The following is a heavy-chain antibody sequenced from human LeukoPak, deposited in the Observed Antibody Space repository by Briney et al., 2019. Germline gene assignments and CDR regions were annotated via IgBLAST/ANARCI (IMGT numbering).Heavy chain of an antibody. J-gene: IGHJ4*02. Sequence: ASVKVSFKASGYTFTGYYMHWVRQAPGQGLEWMGWINPNSGGTNYAQKFQGRVTMTRDTSISTAYMELSRLRSDDTAVYYCALTYYYDSSGYPFDYWGQGTLVTVSS. CDR3: ALTYYYDSSGYPFDY. V-gene: IGHV1-2*02. CDR1: GYTFTGYY. CDR2: INPNSGGT. D-gene: IGHD3-22*01.